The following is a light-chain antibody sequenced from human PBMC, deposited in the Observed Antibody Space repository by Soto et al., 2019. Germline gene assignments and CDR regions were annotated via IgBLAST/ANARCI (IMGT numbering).Light chain of an antibody. J-gene: IGKJ2*01. V-gene: IGKV2-28*01. Sequence: DIVLTQSPLSLPVTPGEPASISCKSSQSLLHRNGYTYLDWYLQRPGQSPQLLIFLASNRSSGVPDRFSGSGSATDFTLKISRVEAEDVGHYHCMQALQGYTFGQGTKLEVK. CDR2: LAS. CDR1: QSLLHRNGYTY. CDR3: MQALQGYT.